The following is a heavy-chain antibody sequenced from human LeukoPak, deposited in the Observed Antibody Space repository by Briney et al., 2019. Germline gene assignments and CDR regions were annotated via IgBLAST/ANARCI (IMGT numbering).Heavy chain of an antibody. CDR2: ISSSSSDT. CDR1: GFTFSDYY. CDR3: ARWSRLGELSSDF. V-gene: IGHV3-11*06. Sequence: KPGGSLRLSCAASGFTFSDYYLTWIRQAPGKGLEWVSYISSSSSDTNYADSVRGRFTISRDNAKNSLYLQMSSLRAEDTAVYYCARWSRLGELSSDFWGQGTLVSVSS. J-gene: IGHJ4*02. D-gene: IGHD3-16*02.